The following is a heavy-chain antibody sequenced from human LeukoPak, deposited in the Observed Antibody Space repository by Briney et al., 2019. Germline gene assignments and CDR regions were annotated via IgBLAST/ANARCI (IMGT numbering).Heavy chain of an antibody. Sequence: GGSLTLSCAASGFTFSTYHMNWVRQAPGKGLGWVAFVPDNSGFKTYADSVKGRFSISRDNAKNSLYLQMDSLRAEDTAVYYCARDLSASERAFDIWGQGTLVTVSS. V-gene: IGHV3-21*01. D-gene: IGHD1-1*01. CDR1: GFTFSTYH. CDR3: ARDLSASERAFDI. CDR2: VPDNSGFK. J-gene: IGHJ3*02.